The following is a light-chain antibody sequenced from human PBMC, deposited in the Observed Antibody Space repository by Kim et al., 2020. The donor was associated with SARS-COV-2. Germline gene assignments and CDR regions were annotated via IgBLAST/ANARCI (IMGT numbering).Light chain of an antibody. V-gene: IGKV2-28*01. Sequence: PASISCRSSQSLLHSNGYNYLDLYLQRPGQSPQLLIYLGSSRASGVPDRFSGSGSGTDFTLKISRVEAEDVGIYYCMQILQTPVTFGGGTKVDIK. CDR1: QSLLHSNGYNY. CDR2: LGS. CDR3: MQILQTPVT. J-gene: IGKJ4*01.